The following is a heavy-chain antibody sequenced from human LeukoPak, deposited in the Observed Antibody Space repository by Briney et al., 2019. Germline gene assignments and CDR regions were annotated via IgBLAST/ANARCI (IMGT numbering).Heavy chain of an antibody. CDR1: GFTFSSYA. Sequence: GGSLRLSCAASGFTFSSYAMSWVRQAPGKGPEWVSSISDGGRDTYYADSVRGRFTISRDNSKKMLYLQMDSLRAEDTAVYYCAKDYAGYCSTTSCGISDVWGKGTTVTVSS. CDR2: ISDGGRDT. CDR3: AKDYAGYCSTTSCGISDV. D-gene: IGHD2-2*01. V-gene: IGHV3-23*01. J-gene: IGHJ6*04.